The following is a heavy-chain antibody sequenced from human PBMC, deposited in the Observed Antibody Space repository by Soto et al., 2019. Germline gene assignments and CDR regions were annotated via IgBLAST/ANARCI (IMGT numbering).Heavy chain of an antibody. Sequence: GGSLRLSCAASGFTFSSYAMHWVRQAPGKGLEWVAVISYDGSNKYYADSVKGRFTISRDNSKNTLYLQMNSLRAEDTAVYYCARDQEYSSSPYFDYWGQGTLVTVSS. V-gene: IGHV3-30-3*01. CDR3: ARDQEYSSSPYFDY. D-gene: IGHD6-6*01. CDR1: GFTFSSYA. J-gene: IGHJ4*02. CDR2: ISYDGSNK.